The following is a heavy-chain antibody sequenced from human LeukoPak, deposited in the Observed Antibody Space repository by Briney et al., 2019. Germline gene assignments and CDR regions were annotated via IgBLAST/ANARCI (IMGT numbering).Heavy chain of an antibody. V-gene: IGHV3-15*01. CDR2: IKSKSDGGTI. D-gene: IGHD2-15*01. J-gene: IGHJ4*02. Sequence: GGSLRLSCVGSGFAFSDAWMSWVRQAPGKGLEWVGRIKSKSDGGTIDYAAPVKGRFTISRDDSRNTLYLQMNSLKTEDTAVYYCTTRRQDGWWGQGTLVTVS. CDR3: TTRRQDGW. CDR1: GFAFSDAW.